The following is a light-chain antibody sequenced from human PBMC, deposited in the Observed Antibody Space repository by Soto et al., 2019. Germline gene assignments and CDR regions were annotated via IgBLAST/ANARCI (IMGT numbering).Light chain of an antibody. Sequence: QSVLTQPPSASGSPGQSVTISCTGTSRDVGGYNYVSWYQQHPGKAPKLMIYEVSKRPSGVPDRFSGSKSGNTASLTVSGLQAEDEADYYCSSYAGSNNLGVFGTGTQLTVL. CDR1: SRDVGGYNY. CDR2: EVS. J-gene: IGLJ1*01. CDR3: SSYAGSNNLGV. V-gene: IGLV2-8*01.